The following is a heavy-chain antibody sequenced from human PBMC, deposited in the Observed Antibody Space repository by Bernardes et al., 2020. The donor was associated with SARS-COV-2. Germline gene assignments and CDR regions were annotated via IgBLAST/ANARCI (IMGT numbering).Heavy chain of an antibody. CDR2: VHPDGSST. Sequence: GASLRLSCAASGFSFSDYCMHWGRHAPGKGLVWGARVHPDGSSTIYADSVKGRFTISRDNAKNTLYLQMNSLRAEDTAVYYCARKYGHSYGLDVWGQGTTVTVSS. V-gene: IGHV3-74*01. CDR3: ARKYGHSYGLDV. D-gene: IGHD3-10*01. J-gene: IGHJ6*02. CDR1: GFSFSDYC.